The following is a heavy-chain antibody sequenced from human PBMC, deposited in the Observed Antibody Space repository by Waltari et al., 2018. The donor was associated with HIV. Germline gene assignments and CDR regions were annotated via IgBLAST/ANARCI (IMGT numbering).Heavy chain of an antibody. Sequence: VRLDQWGSGLLNPSQTLSLTCAVYGGSFKGYFWNWVRRTSGRGLEWIGDVNYRGDTNYNPSLKSRASLSSDTSKNQFSLRLTSLTAADSATYYCARAYNSGPTPHNYYYYGIDVWGRGTTVIVSS. CDR3: ARAYNSGPTPHNYYYYGIDV. J-gene: IGHJ6*02. CDR2: VNYRGDT. D-gene: IGHD6-19*01. V-gene: IGHV4-34*01. CDR1: GGSFKGYF.